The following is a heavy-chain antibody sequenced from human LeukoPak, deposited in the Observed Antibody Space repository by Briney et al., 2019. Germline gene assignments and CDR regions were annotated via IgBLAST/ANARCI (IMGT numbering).Heavy chain of an antibody. D-gene: IGHD1-26*01. CDR2: IKEDGSEK. J-gene: IGHJ4*02. CDR3: ANDYFSGSSHRTPLSY. V-gene: IGHV3-7*03. CDR1: RLTFSSFW. Sequence: GGSLRLSCAASRLTFSSFWMTWVRQAPGKGLEWVAHIKEDGSEKNYVDSVKGRFSISRDNAKNSLYLQMNSLRVEDTAVYYCANDYFSGSSHRTPLSYWGQGTLVTVSS.